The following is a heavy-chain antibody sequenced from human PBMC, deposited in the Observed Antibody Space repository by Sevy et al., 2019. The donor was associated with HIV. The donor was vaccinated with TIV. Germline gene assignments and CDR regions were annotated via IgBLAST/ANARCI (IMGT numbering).Heavy chain of an antibody. CDR3: ARVLYYDSSAYYFDY. D-gene: IGHD3-22*01. Sequence: ASVKVSCKASGYMFIAYFIHWVRQAPGQGLAWMGRINPNSGDTNYAQKFQGRVTMTRDTSINTAYMELSRLGSDDTAVYSCARVLYYDSSAYYFDYWGQGTLVTVSS. J-gene: IGHJ4*02. V-gene: IGHV1-2*06. CDR2: INPNSGDT. CDR1: GYMFIAYF.